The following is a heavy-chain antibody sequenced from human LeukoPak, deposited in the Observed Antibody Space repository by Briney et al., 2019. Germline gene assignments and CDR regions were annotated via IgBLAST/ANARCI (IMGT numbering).Heavy chain of an antibody. CDR1: GYTFTSYG. V-gene: IGHV1-18*01. CDR2: ISGYNGNT. CDR3: VRDAREVLFWFGEFFP. D-gene: IGHD3-10*01. J-gene: IGHJ5*02. Sequence: ASVKVSCKASGYTFTSYGLSWVRQAPGQGLEWMGWISGYNGNTKYAQKFQGRVTMTTDTSTSTAYMELRSLRSDDTAVYYCVRDAREVLFWFGEFFPWGQGTLVTVSS.